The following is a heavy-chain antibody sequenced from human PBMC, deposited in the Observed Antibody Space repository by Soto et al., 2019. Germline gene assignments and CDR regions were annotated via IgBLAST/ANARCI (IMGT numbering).Heavy chain of an antibody. Sequence: EVQLLESGGGLVQPGGSLRLSCAASGFTFSSYAMSWVRQAPGKGLEWVSAISGSGGSTYYADSVKGRFTISRDNSKNTLYLQMNSLRAEDTGVYYCAEASQYSSGWYLYFDYWGRGTLVTVSS. CDR2: ISGSGGST. CDR3: AEASQYSSGWYLYFDY. CDR1: GFTFSSYA. V-gene: IGHV3-23*01. D-gene: IGHD6-19*01. J-gene: IGHJ4*01.